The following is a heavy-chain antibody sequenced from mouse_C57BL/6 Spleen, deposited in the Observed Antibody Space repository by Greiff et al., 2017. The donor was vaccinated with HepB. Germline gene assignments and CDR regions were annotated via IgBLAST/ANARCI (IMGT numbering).Heavy chain of an antibody. CDR3: ARSPGSSLAWFAY. CDR1: GYTFTDYY. CDR2: INPNNGGT. J-gene: IGHJ3*01. Sequence: EVQLQQSGPELVKPGASVKISCKASGYTFTDYYMNWVKQSHGKSLEWIGDINPNNGGTSYNQKFKGKATLTVEKSSSTAYMELRSLTSEDSAVYYCARSPGSSLAWFAYWGQGTLVTVSA. V-gene: IGHV1-26*01. D-gene: IGHD1-1*01.